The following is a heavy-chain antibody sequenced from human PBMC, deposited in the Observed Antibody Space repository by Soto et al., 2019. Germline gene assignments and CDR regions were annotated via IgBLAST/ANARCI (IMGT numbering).Heavy chain of an antibody. CDR1: GFTFSDYY. Sequence: QVQLVESGGGLVKPGGCLRLSCAASGFTFSDYYMSWIRQAPGKGLEWVSYISSSGSDTNYADSVKGRFTVSRDNAKNSLYLQMNSLRAEDTAVHYCARSLRGYSGYSGYWGQGTLVTVSS. V-gene: IGHV3-11*05. D-gene: IGHD5-12*01. J-gene: IGHJ4*02. CDR3: ARSLRGYSGYSGY. CDR2: ISSSGSDT.